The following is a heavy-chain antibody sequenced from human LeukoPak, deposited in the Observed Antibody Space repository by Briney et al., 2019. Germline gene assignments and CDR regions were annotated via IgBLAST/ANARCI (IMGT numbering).Heavy chain of an antibody. D-gene: IGHD1-26*01. CDR3: AKRRTGATGRIFDY. Sequence: PGGSLRLSCAASVTFSNARKNWVRQAPGKGLEWVSAISGSGGSTYYADSVKGRFTISRDNSKNTLYLQMNSLRAEDTAVYYCAKRRTGATGRIFDYWGQGTLVTVSS. CDR1: VTFSNAR. J-gene: IGHJ4*02. V-gene: IGHV3-23*01. CDR2: ISGSGGST.